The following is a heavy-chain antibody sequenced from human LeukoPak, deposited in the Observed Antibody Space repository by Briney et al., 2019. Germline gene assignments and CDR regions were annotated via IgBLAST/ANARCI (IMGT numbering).Heavy chain of an antibody. CDR2: IFYSGST. V-gene: IGHV4-39*07. J-gene: IGHJ4*02. CDR3: ARDQSDSSGVVDY. Sequence: SETLSLTCTVSGGSISSSSYYWGWIRQPPGKGLEWIGSIFYSGSTYYNPSLKSRVTVSLDTSKNQFSLKLNSVTAADTAVYYCARDQSDSSGVVDYWGQGTLVTVSS. D-gene: IGHD3-22*01. CDR1: GGSISSSSYY.